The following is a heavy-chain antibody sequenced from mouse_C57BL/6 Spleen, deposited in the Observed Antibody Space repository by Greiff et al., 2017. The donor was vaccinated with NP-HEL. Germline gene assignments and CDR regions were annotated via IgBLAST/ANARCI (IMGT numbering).Heavy chain of an antibody. CDR1: GYAFTNYL. D-gene: IGHD1-1*01. Sequence: VKLQESGAELVRPGTSVKVSCKASGYAFTNYLIEWVKQRPGQGLEWIGVINPGSGGTNYNEKFKGKATLTADKSSSTAYMQLSSLTSEDSAVYFCARDYGSSLFDYWGQGTTLTVSS. J-gene: IGHJ2*01. V-gene: IGHV1-54*01. CDR3: ARDYGSSLFDY. CDR2: INPGSGGT.